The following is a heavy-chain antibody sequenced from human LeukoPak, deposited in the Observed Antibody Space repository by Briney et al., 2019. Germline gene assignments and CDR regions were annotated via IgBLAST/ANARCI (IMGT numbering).Heavy chain of an antibody. CDR3: ARVGDLSLIPPRSYYYYYYMDV. CDR1: GGTFSSYA. D-gene: IGHD3-16*01. J-gene: IGHJ6*03. Sequence: ASVKVSCKASGGTFSSYAISWVRQAPGQGLEWMGGIIPIFGTANYAQKFQGRVTITADKSTSTAYMELSSLRSEDTAVYYCARVGDLSLIPPRSYYYYYYMDVWGKGTTVTVSS. V-gene: IGHV1-69*06. CDR2: IIPIFGTA.